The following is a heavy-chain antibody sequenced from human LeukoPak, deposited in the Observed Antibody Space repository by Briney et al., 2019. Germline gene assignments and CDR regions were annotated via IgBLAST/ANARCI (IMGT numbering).Heavy chain of an antibody. CDR2: IIPIFGTA. D-gene: IGHD6-6*01. Sequence: GASVKVSCKASGGTFSSYAISWVRQAPGQGLEWMGGIIPIFGTANYAQKFQGRVTITADESTSRAYMELSSLRSEDTAVYYCARGKEQLVQVAFDIWGQGTMVTVSS. J-gene: IGHJ3*02. V-gene: IGHV1-69*13. CDR3: ARGKEQLVQVAFDI. CDR1: GGTFSSYA.